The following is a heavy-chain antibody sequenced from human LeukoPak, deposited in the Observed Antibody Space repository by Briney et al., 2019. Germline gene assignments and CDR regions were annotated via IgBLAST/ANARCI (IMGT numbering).Heavy chain of an antibody. D-gene: IGHD6-19*01. CDR1: GYTFTGYY. Sequence: ASVKVSCKASGYTFTGYYMHWVRQAPGQVLEWMGWINPNSGGTNYAQKFQGRVTMTRDTSISTAYLELSRLRSDDTAVYYCARDARRIAVAGGLGYWGQGTLVTVSS. V-gene: IGHV1-2*02. CDR2: INPNSGGT. J-gene: IGHJ4*02. CDR3: ARDARRIAVAGGLGY.